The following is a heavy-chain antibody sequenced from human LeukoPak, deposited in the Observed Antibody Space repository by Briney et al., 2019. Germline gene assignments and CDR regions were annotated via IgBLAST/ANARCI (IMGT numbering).Heavy chain of an antibody. J-gene: IGHJ4*02. CDR2: ISSSSTYI. V-gene: IGHV3-21*01. D-gene: IGHD3-3*02. CDR3: ARDPPSFAL. Sequence: GGSLRLSCAASGFTFTSYNMNWVRQAPGKGLEWVSSISSSSTYIYYADSVKGRFTISRDNAKNSLYLQMNSLRAEDTAVYYCARDPPSFALWGQGTLVTVSS. CDR1: GFTFTSYN.